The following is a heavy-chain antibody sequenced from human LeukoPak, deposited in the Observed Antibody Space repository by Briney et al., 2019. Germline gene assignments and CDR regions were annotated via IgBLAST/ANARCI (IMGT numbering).Heavy chain of an antibody. V-gene: IGHV3-64*01. CDR2: ISSNGGST. CDR1: GFTFSSYA. Sequence: GGSLRLSFAASGFTFSSYAMHWVRQAPGKGLEYVSAISSNGGSTYYANSVKGRFTISRDNSKNTLYLQMGSLRAEDMAVYYCARGEQLWLPSPFDYWGQGTLVTVSS. D-gene: IGHD5-18*01. CDR3: ARGEQLWLPSPFDY. J-gene: IGHJ4*02.